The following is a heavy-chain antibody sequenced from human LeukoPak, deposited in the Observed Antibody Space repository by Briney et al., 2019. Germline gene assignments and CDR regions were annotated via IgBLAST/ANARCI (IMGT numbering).Heavy chain of an antibody. CDR2: INTNTGNP. D-gene: IGHD6-19*01. CDR3: ARDIAVAGTPYYYYYMDV. V-gene: IGHV7-4-1*02. Sequence: ASVKVSCKASGYTFTGYYMHWVRQAPGQGLEWMGWINTNTGNPTYAQGFTGRFVFSLDTSVSTAYLQISSLKAEDTAVYYCARDIAVAGTPYYYYYMDVWGKGTTVTVSS. J-gene: IGHJ6*03. CDR1: GYTFTGYY.